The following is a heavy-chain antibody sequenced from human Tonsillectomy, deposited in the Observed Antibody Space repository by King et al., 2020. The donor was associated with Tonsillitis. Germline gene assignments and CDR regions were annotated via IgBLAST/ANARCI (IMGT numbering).Heavy chain of an antibody. V-gene: IGHV3-30*01. CDR3: AREREPFGWEILRHYYYYGMDV. Sequence: VQLVESGGGVVQPGRSLRLSCAASGFTFSSYVMHWVRPAPGKGREWVAILSYGGRNKYYADSGKGRFTLSRDNSKNMLYLPMNSLRAEDTAVYYCAREREPFGWEILRHYYYYGMDVWGQGTTVTVSS. CDR2: LSYGGRNK. CDR1: GFTFSSYV. J-gene: IGHJ6*02. D-gene: IGHD1-26*01.